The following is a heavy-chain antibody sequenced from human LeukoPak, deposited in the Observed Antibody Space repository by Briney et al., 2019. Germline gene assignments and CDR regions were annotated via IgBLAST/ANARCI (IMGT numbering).Heavy chain of an antibody. J-gene: IGHJ4*02. Sequence: SETLSLTCAVYGGSFSGYYWSWIRQPPGKGLEWIGYIYYSGSTNYNPSLKSRVTISVDTSKNQFSLKLSSVTAADTAVYYCAREGLGVRGVGSFDYWGQGTLVTVSS. V-gene: IGHV4-59*01. CDR3: AREGLGVRGVGSFDY. CDR2: IYYSGST. CDR1: GGSFSGYY. D-gene: IGHD3-10*01.